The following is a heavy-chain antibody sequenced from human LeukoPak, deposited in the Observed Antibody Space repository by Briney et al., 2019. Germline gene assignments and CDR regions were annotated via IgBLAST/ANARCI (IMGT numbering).Heavy chain of an antibody. Sequence: ASVKVSCKASGYTFTGYYIHWMRQAPGQGLEWMGWMNPNRGDTSYAQKFQGRVTMTRDTPINTAYMELSGLTSDDTAVYYCGRRRIDCSDTGCYVDYWGQGTLVTASS. D-gene: IGHD2-15*01. CDR2: MNPNRGDT. J-gene: IGHJ4*02. CDR3: GRRRIDCSDTGCYVDY. V-gene: IGHV1-2*02. CDR1: GYTFTGYY.